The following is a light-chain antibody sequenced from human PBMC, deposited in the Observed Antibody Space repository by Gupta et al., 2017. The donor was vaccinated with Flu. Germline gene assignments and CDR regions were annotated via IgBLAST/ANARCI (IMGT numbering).Light chain of an antibody. V-gene: IGLV2-14*01. CDR3: SSYTSSSTIVV. CDR1: SSDVGGYNY. Sequence: SALTQPASVSGSPGPSITIPCTGTSSDVGGYNYVSWYQQHPGKAPKLMIYEVSNRPSGVSKRFSGSKSGNTASLTISGLQAEDEADYYCSSYTSSSTIVVFGGGTKLTVL. CDR2: EVS. J-gene: IGLJ2*01.